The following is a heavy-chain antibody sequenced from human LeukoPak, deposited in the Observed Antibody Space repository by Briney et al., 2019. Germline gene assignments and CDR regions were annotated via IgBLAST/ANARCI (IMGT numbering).Heavy chain of an antibody. D-gene: IGHD3-16*01. CDR1: GGSISSSSYY. Sequence: PSETLSLTCTVSGGSISSSSYYWGWIRQPPGKGLEWIGSIYYSGSTYYNPSLKSRVTISVDTSKNQFSLKLSSVTAADTAVYYCARVPIGTLWGGYCFDYWGQGTLVTVSS. J-gene: IGHJ4*02. V-gene: IGHV4-39*01. CDR3: ARVPIGTLWGGYCFDY. CDR2: IYYSGST.